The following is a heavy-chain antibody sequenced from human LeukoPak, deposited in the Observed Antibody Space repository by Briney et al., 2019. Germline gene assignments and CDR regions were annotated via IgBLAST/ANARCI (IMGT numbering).Heavy chain of an antibody. CDR1: GFTFNKAW. Sequence: GGSLRLSCAASGFTFNKAWMSWVRQAPGKGLEWIGRIKSRTDGGTTDYAAPVKGRFTISRDDSKSMLYLQMNSLKNEDTAVYFCTLFYYDSSGYYEAIGYSYGKDVWGQGTTVTVSS. CDR3: TLFYYDSSGYYEAIGYSYGKDV. V-gene: IGHV3-15*01. D-gene: IGHD3-22*01. CDR2: IKSRTDGGTT. J-gene: IGHJ6*02.